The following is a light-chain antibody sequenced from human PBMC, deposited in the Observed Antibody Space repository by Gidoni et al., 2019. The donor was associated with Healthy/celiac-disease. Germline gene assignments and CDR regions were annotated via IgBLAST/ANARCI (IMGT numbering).Light chain of an antibody. CDR1: QSVSSY. CDR2: DAS. J-gene: IGKJ4*01. CDR3: QQRSNWAPVLT. V-gene: IGKV3-11*01. Sequence: EIVLTQSPATLALSPGERATLSCRASQSVSSYLAGYKQKPGQAPRLLIYDASNRATGIPAMFSGSGSGTDFTLTISSLEPEDFAVYYCQQRSNWAPVLTFGGGTKVEIK.